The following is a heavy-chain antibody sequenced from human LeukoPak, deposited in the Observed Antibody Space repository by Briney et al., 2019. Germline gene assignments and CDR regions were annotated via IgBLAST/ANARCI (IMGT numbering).Heavy chain of an antibody. J-gene: IGHJ4*02. CDR2: IIPILGIA. V-gene: IGHV1-69*04. CDR1: GSTFSSYA. CDR3: ATYTREVGAPFDY. D-gene: IGHD1-26*01. Sequence: ASVKVSFKASGSTFSSYAISWVRQAPGQGLEWMGRIIPILGIANYAQKFQGRVTITTDKSTSTAYMELSSLRSEDTAVYYCATYTREVGAPFDYWGQGTLVTVSS.